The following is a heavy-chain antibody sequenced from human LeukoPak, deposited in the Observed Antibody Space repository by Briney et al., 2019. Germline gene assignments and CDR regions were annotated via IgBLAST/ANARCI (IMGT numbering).Heavy chain of an antibody. V-gene: IGHV3-23*01. CDR2: ISSSGDST. D-gene: IGHD3-10*01. CDR1: GFTFPNYA. J-gene: IGHJ4*02. Sequence: GGSLRLSCAASGFTFPNYAMSWVRQAPGKGLEWVSVISSSGDSTYYADSVKGRFTVSRDDSKNTAYLQMDSLKTEGTAVYYCTGNYYGSGSYADFDYWGQGTLVTVSS. CDR3: TGNYYGSGSYADFDY.